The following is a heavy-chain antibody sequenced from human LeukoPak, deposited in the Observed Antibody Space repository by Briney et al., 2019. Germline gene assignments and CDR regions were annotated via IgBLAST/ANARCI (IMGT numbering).Heavy chain of an antibody. V-gene: IGHV3-23*01. CDR1: GFTFSSYA. CDR2: ISGGGGST. CDR3: AKSMPFNVVGAIGY. J-gene: IGHJ4*02. D-gene: IGHD1-26*01. Sequence: PGGSLRLSCAASGFTFSSYAMSWVRQAPGKGLEWVSAISGGGGSTYYADSVKGRFTISRDNSKNTLYLQMNSLRAEDTAVYYCAKSMPFNVVGAIGYWGQGTLVTVSS.